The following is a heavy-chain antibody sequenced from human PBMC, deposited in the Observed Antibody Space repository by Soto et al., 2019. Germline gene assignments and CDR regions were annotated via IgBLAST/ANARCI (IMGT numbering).Heavy chain of an antibody. CDR3: ARHFWSGQTNYAMDD. V-gene: IGHV4-61*01. Sequence: QVQLQESGPGLVKPSETLSLTCTVSGGSVSSGSYYWSWILQPPGKGLEAIGYIYYSGSTNYNTPRKSRVYISADTSKKQLYLELSSVTAADTAVYYGARHFWSGQTNYAMDDWGQGTTVNVSS. J-gene: IGHJ6*02. CDR2: IYYSGST. CDR1: GGSVSSGSYY. D-gene: IGHD3-3*02.